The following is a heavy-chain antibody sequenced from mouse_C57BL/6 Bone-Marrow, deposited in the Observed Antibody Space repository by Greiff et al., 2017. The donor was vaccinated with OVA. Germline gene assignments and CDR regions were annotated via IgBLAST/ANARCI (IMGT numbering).Heavy chain of an antibody. CDR2: IHPNSGST. CDR1: GYTFTSYW. J-gene: IGHJ2*01. D-gene: IGHD1-1*01. V-gene: IGHV1-64*01. CDR3: ARKSRSSLDY. Sequence: QVQLQQPGAELVKPGASVKLSCKASGYTFTSYWMHWVKQRPGQGLEWIGMIHPNSGSTNYNEKFKSKATLTVDKSSSTAYRQLSSLTSEDSAVYYCARKSRSSLDYWGQGTTLTVSS.